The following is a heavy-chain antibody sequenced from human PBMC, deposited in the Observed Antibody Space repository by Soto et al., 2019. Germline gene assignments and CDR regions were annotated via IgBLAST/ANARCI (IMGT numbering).Heavy chain of an antibody. CDR1: GYSFSNFW. Sequence: GESLKIPCQAFGYSFSNFWIAWVRQMPGEGLEWLGIIYPDDSDTGYSPSFLGQVTISADKSIKTTYLQWSSLKASDTAIYFCASSVLVTSTMNYFDLWGQGTLVTVSS. CDR3: ASSVLVTSTMNYFDL. CDR2: IYPDDSDT. J-gene: IGHJ4*02. V-gene: IGHV5-51*01. D-gene: IGHD2-8*02.